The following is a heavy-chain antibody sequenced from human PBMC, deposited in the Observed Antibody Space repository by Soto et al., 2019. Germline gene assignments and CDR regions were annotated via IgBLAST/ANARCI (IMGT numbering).Heavy chain of an antibody. CDR3: AKDGVSRKYYGYSLGV. CDR1: GFTFSNYG. Sequence: QVQLVESGGGLVQPGKSLRLSCVVSGFTFSNYGMHWVRQAPGKGLEWVADIWYDGSGQRYAGSVQGRFTISRDNSKHRLYLQITSLRVDDTVLYYCAKDGVSRKYYGYSLGVRWQGTTVTVSS. J-gene: IGHJ6*01. CDR2: IWYDGSGQ. V-gene: IGHV3-33*03. D-gene: IGHD2-8*01.